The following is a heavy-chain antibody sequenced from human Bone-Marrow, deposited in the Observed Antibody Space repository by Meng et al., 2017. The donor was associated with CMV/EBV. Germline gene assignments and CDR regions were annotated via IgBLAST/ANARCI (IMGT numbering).Heavy chain of an antibody. Sequence: GSLRLSCTVSGYSISSGYYWGWIRQPPGKGLEWIGSIYHSGSTYYNPSLKSRVTISVDTSKNQFSLKLSPVIAADTAVYYCARAHSSGWLREYYFAYWGQGQLVHVYS. J-gene: IGHJ4*02. CDR1: GYSISSGYY. D-gene: IGHD6-19*01. CDR2: IYHSGST. V-gene: IGHV4-38-2*02. CDR3: ARAHSSGWLREYYFAY.